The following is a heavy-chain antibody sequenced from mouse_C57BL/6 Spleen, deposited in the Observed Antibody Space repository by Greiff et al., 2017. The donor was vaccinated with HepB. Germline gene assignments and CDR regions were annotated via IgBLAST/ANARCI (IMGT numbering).Heavy chain of an antibody. J-gene: IGHJ2*01. CDR2: IYPGDGDT. CDR1: GYAFSSSW. V-gene: IGHV1-82*01. D-gene: IGHD1-1*01. Sequence: VKLQESGPELVKPGASVKISCKASGYAFSSSWMNWVKQRPGKGLEWIGRIYPGDGDTNYNGKFKGKATLTADKSSSTAYMQLSSLTSEDSAVYFCARRITTVVATGSGGFDYWGKGTTLTVSS. CDR3: ARRITTVVATGSGGFDY.